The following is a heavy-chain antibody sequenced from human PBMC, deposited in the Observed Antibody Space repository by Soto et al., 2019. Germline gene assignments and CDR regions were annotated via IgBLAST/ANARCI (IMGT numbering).Heavy chain of an antibody. J-gene: IGHJ4*02. D-gene: IGHD5-12*01. V-gene: IGHV4-30-2*01. Sequence: QLQLQESGSGLVKPSQTLSLTCAVSGGSISSGGYSWSWIRQPPGKGLEWIGYIYHGGSTYYNPSLKTRVTLSVDRSKTQFSLKLSSVTAAGTAVYYCAAGGGLPRYYWGQGTLVTVSS. CDR3: AAGGGLPRYY. CDR2: IYHGGST. CDR1: GGSISSGGYS.